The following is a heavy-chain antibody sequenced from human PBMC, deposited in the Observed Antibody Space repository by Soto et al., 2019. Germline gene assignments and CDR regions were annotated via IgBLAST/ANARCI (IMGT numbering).Heavy chain of an antibody. CDR3: ARVGPAHYYDSSGYYSPLDY. CDR1: GDTFSSYA. V-gene: IGHV1-69*01. D-gene: IGHD3-22*01. CDR2: IIPMFGTS. Sequence: QVQLVQSGAEVKKPGSSVKVSCKASGDTFSSYAINWVRQAPGQGLAWMGGIIPMFGTSNYAQKFKGRVTITAGESTGTVYMALSSLRSEDTAVYYCARVGPAHYYDSSGYYSPLDYWGQGTLVTVSS. J-gene: IGHJ4*02.